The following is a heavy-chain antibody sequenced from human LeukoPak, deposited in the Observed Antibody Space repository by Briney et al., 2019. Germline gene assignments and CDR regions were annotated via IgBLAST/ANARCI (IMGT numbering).Heavy chain of an antibody. CDR1: GGSISSYY. Sequence: SETLSLTCTVSGGSISSYYWSWIRQPPGKGLEWIGYIYHSGSTYYNPSLKSRVTISVDRSKNQFSLKLSSVTAADTAVYYCARGGGYGALSSTFDYWGQGTLVTVSS. D-gene: IGHD5-18*01. CDR3: ARGGGYGALSSTFDY. V-gene: IGHV4-59*12. J-gene: IGHJ4*02. CDR2: IYHSGST.